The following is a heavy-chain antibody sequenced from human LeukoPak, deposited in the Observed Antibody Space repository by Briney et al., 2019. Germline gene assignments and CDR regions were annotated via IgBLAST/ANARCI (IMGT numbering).Heavy chain of an antibody. J-gene: IGHJ3*02. D-gene: IGHD3-10*01. CDR1: GGSISSSSYY. CDR2: IYYSGST. CDR3: ASRELLSTPDAFDI. Sequence: PSETLSLTCTVSGGSISSSSYYWGWIRQPPGKGLEWIGSIYYSGSTYYNPSLKSRVTISVDTSKNQFSLKVSSVTAADTAVYYCASRELLSTPDAFDIWGQGTMVTVSS. V-gene: IGHV4-39*01.